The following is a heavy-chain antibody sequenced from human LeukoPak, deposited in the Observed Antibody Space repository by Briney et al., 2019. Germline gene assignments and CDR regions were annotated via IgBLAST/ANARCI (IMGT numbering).Heavy chain of an antibody. CDR3: AKIDPHYYDYTGRRGPIDY. D-gene: IGHD3-22*01. V-gene: IGHV3-23*05. J-gene: IGHJ4*02. CDR2: ISISGSNI. CDR1: GFNLSKYA. Sequence: GGSLRLSCAASGFNLSKYAMTWVRQPPGKGREWVSTISISGSNIYYADSVKGRLSISRDNSKNTLYLQLNSLRGEDTALSYCAKIDPHYYDYTGRRGPIDYWGQGSLVIVSS.